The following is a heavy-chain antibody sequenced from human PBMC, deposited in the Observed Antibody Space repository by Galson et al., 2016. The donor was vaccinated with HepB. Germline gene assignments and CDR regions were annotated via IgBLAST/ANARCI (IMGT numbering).Heavy chain of an antibody. CDR1: GFTFSSDW. CDR2: IKSDGSST. CDR3: ARVPFRGGYFTEPFDY. D-gene: IGHD3-3*01. V-gene: IGHV3-74*01. Sequence: SLRLSCAASGFTFSSDWMHWIRQAPGKGLVWVSRIKSDGSSTSYADSVKGRFTISRDNAKNTLYLQMNSLRAEDTAVYYCARVPFRGGYFTEPFDYWGQGTRVTVSS. J-gene: IGHJ4*02.